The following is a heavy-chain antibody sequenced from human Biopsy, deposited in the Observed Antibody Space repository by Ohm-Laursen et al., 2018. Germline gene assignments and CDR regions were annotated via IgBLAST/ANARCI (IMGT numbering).Heavy chain of an antibody. CDR1: GLSLSARRVC. Sequence: TQTLTLTCGFSGLSLSARRVCVSWIRQPPGEALERLACLYWDEYKDYSVSLQDRLTISKATSENPVVLTMTYTDPADTGTYFCARTPIAIFSAGLVYRHRRHLQGMDVWGQGTAVTVS. V-gene: IGHV2-70*11. CDR2: LYWDEYK. J-gene: IGHJ6*02. CDR3: ARTPIAIFSAGLVYRHRRHLQGMDV. D-gene: IGHD6-13*01.